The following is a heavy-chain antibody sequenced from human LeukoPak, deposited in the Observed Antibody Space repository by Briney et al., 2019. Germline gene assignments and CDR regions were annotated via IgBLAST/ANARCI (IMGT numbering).Heavy chain of an antibody. D-gene: IGHD6-13*01. CDR1: GGTFSSYA. V-gene: IGHV1-69*13. J-gene: IGHJ1*01. CDR3: ARDRRDYSSSSPLLQH. CDR2: IIPIFGTA. Sequence: SVKVSCKASGGTFSSYAISWVRQAPGQGLEWMGGIIPIFGTANYAQKFQGRVTITADESTSTAYMELSSLRSEDTAVYYCARDRRDYSSSSPLLQHWGQGTLVTVSS.